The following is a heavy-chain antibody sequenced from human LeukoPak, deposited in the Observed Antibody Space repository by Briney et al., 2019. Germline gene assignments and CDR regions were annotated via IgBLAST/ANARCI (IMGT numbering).Heavy chain of an antibody. D-gene: IGHD3-22*01. CDR2: FDPEDGET. J-gene: IGHJ4*02. Sequence: GASVKVSXKVSGYTLTELSMHWLRQAPGKGLEWIGGFDPEDGETIYAQKFQGRVTMTEDTSTDTGYMELSSLRSEDTAVYYCATDLTTLTHYYDSSGYAFDYWGQGTLVTVSS. CDR1: GYTLTELS. V-gene: IGHV1-24*01. CDR3: ATDLTTLTHYYDSSGYAFDY.